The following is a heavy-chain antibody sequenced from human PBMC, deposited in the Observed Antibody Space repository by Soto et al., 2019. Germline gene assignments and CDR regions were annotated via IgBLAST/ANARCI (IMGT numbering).Heavy chain of an antibody. J-gene: IGHJ4*02. CDR3: ARDQTEGYDILTGYYVY. Sequence: ASVKVSCKASGYTFTGYYMHWVRQAPGQGLEWMGWINPNSGGTNYAQKFQGRVTMTRDTSISTAYMELSRLRSDDTAVYYCARDQTEGYDILTGYYVYWGQGTLVTVSS. V-gene: IGHV1-2*02. CDR1: GYTFTGYY. CDR2: INPNSGGT. D-gene: IGHD3-9*01.